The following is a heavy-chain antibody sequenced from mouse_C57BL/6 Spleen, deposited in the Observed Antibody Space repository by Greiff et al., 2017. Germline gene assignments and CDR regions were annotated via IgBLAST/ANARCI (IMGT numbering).Heavy chain of an antibody. CDR3: ARKDYYDSSPNAMGY. Sequence: QVQLKESGPGLVAPSQSLSITCTVSGFSLTSYAISWVRQSPGKGLEWLGVIWSGGGTNYNSALKSRLSISNDNSKSQVFLKMNSLHTDDTARYKCARKDYYDSSPNAMGYWGQGAAVTVSS. J-gene: IGHJ4*01. V-gene: IGHV2-9-1*01. D-gene: IGHD1-1*01. CDR2: IWSGGGT. CDR1: GFSLTSYA.